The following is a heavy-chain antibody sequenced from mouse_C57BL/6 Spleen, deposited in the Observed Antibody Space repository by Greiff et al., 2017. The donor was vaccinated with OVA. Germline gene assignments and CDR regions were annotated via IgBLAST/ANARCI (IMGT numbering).Heavy chain of an antibody. CDR2: IYWDDDK. D-gene: IGHD3-3*01. CDR3: ARTGEGLGFDY. CDR1: GFSLSTSGMG. J-gene: IGHJ2*01. Sequence: QVTLKVCGPGILQSSQTLSLTCSFSGFSLSTSGMGVSWIRQPSGKGLEWPAHIYWDDDKRYNPSLKSRLTISKDTSRNQVFLKITSVDTADTATYYCARTGEGLGFDYWGQGTTLTVSS. V-gene: IGHV8-12*01.